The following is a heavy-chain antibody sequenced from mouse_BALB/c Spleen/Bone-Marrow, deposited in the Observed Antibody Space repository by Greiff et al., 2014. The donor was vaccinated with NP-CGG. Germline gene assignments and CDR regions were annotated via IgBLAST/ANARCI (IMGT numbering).Heavy chain of an antibody. D-gene: IGHD1-2*01. J-gene: IGHJ4*01. Sequence: QVQLKESGPGLVAPSQSLSITCTVSGFSFTNYGVHWVRQPPGKGLEWLGVIWADGSTNYNSALMSRLSISKDNSKSQVFFKMNSLQTDDTAMYYCARITTATGAIDYWGQGTSVTVSS. CDR1: GFSFTNYG. V-gene: IGHV2-9*02. CDR2: IWADGST. CDR3: ARITTATGAIDY.